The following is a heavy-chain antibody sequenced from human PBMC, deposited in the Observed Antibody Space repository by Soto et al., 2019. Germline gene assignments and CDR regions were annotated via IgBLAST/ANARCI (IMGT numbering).Heavy chain of an antibody. CDR2: IIPILGIA. CDR1: GGTFSSYT. J-gene: IGHJ5*02. V-gene: IGHV1-69*02. CDR3: ARHCSSTSCNYNWFDP. D-gene: IGHD2-2*01. Sequence: QVQLVQSGAEVKKPGSSVKVSCKASGGTFSSYTISWVRQAPGQGLEWMGRIIPILGIANYAQKFQGRVTITADKSTITAYMELISLRSEDTAVYYCARHCSSTSCNYNWFDPWGQGTLVTVSS.